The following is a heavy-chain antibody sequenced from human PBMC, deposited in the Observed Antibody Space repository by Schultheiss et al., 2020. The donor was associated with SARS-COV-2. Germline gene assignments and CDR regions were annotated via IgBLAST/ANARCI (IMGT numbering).Heavy chain of an antibody. V-gene: IGHV3-21*01. CDR3: ARAGYYDYVWGSYRLGDFDY. D-gene: IGHD3-16*02. CDR1: GFTFSSYS. CDR2: ISSSSSYI. J-gene: IGHJ4*02. Sequence: GGSLRLSCAASGFTFSSYSMNWVRQAPGKGLEWVSSISSSSSYIYYADSVKGRFTISRDNAKNSLYLQMNSLRAEDTAVYYCARAGYYDYVWGSYRLGDFDYWGQGTLVTVSS.